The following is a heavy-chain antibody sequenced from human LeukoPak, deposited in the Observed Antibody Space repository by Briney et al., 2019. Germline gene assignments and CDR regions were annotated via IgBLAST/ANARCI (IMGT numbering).Heavy chain of an antibody. Sequence: PGRSLRLSCAASGFTFSSYGMQWVRQAPGKGLEWVAVIWYDGSNKYYADSVKGRFTISRDNSKNTLYLQMNSLRAEDTAVYYCAKDRIVGATVGAFDIWGQGTMVTVSS. CDR1: GFTFSSYG. CDR3: AKDRIVGATVGAFDI. J-gene: IGHJ3*02. D-gene: IGHD1-26*01. CDR2: IWYDGSNK. V-gene: IGHV3-33*06.